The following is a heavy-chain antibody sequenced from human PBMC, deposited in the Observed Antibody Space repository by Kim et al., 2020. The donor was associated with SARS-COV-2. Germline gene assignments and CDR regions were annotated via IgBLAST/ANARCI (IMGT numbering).Heavy chain of an antibody. D-gene: IGHD3-10*01. J-gene: IGHJ4*02. CDR3: TTDDDRFGELTFDY. CDR1: GFTFSNAW. CDR2: IKSKTDGGTT. Sequence: GGSLRLSCAASGFTFSNAWMSWVRQAPGKGLEWVGRIKSKTDGGTTDYAAPVKGRFTISRDDSKNTLYLQMNSLKTEDTAVYYCTTDDDRFGELTFDYWGQGTLVTVSS. V-gene: IGHV3-15*01.